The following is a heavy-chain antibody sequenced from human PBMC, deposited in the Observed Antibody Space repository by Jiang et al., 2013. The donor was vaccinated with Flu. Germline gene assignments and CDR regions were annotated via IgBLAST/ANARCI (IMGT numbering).Heavy chain of an antibody. D-gene: IGHD6-19*01. CDR1: GGSISSSNW. CDR2: IYHSGST. J-gene: IGHJ4*02. V-gene: IGHV4-4*02. Sequence: GSGLVKPSGTLSLTCAVSGGSISSSNWWSWVRQPPGKGLEWIGEIYHSGSTNYNPSLKSRVTISVDKSKNQFSLKLSSVTAADTAVYYCARDKGIAVAGTLDYWGQGTLVTVSS. CDR3: ARDKGIAVAGTLDY.